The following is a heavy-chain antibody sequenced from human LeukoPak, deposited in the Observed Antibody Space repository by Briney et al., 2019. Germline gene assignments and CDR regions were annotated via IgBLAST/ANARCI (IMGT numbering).Heavy chain of an antibody. J-gene: IGHJ4*02. Sequence: GGSLRLSCAASGFTFSTFGMNWVRQAPGKGLEWVSSISSSNSYIYYADSVKGRFTISRDNAMNSLYLQMNSLRAEDTAVYYCARVPVRGSEDYWGQGTLVTVSS. CDR3: ARVPVRGSEDY. V-gene: IGHV3-21*01. D-gene: IGHD3-10*01. CDR2: ISSSNSYI. CDR1: GFTFSTFG.